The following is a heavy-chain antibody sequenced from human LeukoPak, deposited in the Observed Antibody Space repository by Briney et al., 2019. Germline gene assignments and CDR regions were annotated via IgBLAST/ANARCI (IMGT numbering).Heavy chain of an antibody. J-gene: IGHJ5*02. Sequence: ASVKVSCKASGYTFTGYYMHWVRQAPGQGLEWMGRINPNSGGTNYAQKFQGRVTMTRDTSTSTAYMELSRLRSDDTAVYYCARDPLHCSGGSCYSLWFDPWGQGTLVTVSS. CDR1: GYTFTGYY. D-gene: IGHD2-15*01. CDR2: INPNSGGT. CDR3: ARDPLHCSGGSCYSLWFDP. V-gene: IGHV1-2*06.